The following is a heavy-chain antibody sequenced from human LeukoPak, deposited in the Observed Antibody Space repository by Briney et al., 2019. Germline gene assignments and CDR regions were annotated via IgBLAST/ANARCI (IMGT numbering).Heavy chain of an antibody. CDR3: ARGKPPRPYCSSTSCHHDY. V-gene: IGHV3-21*03. D-gene: IGHD2-2*01. Sequence: GGSLRLSCAAYGFTFSSYSTNWVRQAPGKGLEWVSSISSSSSYIYYADSVKGRFTISRDNAKNSLYLQMNSLRAEDTAVYYCARGKPPRPYCSSTSCHHDYWGQGTLVTVSS. CDR2: ISSSSSYI. J-gene: IGHJ4*02. CDR1: GFTFSSYS.